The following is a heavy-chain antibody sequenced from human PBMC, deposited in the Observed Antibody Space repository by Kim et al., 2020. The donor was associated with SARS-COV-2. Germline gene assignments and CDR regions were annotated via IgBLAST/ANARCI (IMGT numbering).Heavy chain of an antibody. D-gene: IGHD3-10*01. CDR2: INPNSGGT. J-gene: IGHJ4*02. V-gene: IGHV1-2*02. CDR1: GYTFTGYY. Sequence: ASVKVSCKASGYTFTGYYMHWVRQAPGQGLEWMGWINPNSGGTNYAQKFQGRVTMTRDTSISTAYMELSRLRSDDTAMYYCASGGEMVRGGITVAGSGADFWGQGTLGTVSS. CDR3: ASGGEMVRGGITVAGSGADF.